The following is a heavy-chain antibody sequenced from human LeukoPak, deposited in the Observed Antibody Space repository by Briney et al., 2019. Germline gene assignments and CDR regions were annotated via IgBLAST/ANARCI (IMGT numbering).Heavy chain of an antibody. V-gene: IGHV3-23*01. CDR2: IGGRDDRT. D-gene: IGHD3-3*01. J-gene: IGHJ4*02. CDR1: GFTITGHT. CDR3: TKDPNPLYDFWSGYK. Sequence: GGSLRLSCAASGFTITGHTMTWVRQAPGKGLEWVSIIGGRDDRTYYADSVKGRFTISRDNTKKSLYLQMNSLRAEDTAVYYCTKDPNPLYDFWSGYKWGPGTLVTVSS.